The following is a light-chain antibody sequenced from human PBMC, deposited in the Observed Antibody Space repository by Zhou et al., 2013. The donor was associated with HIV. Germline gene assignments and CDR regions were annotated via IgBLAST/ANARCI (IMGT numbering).Light chain of an antibody. Sequence: DIQVTQSPSSLSASEGDRVTITCRASQGISNFLAWYQQKPGKVPKLLIYATSTLQSGVPSRFSGSGSGTDFTLTITSLQPEDVATYYCQKYNSAPWTFGQGTKVEIK. CDR1: QGISNF. V-gene: IGKV1-27*01. J-gene: IGKJ1*01. CDR2: ATS. CDR3: QKYNSAPWT.